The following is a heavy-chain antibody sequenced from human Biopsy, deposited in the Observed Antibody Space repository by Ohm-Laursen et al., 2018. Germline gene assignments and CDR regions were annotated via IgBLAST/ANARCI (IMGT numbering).Heavy chain of an antibody. CDR1: GGSISSGGSY. V-gene: IGHV4-31*01. J-gene: IGHJ5*01. Sequence: SQTLSLTCTVSGGSISSGGSYWSWIRQRPGKGLAWIGYIFNSANTYYNPSLKNLITISGDTSKNQFFLKLNSVTAADTAVYYCARGDYFDSNGYFWFDPWGQGTLVTVSS. CDR3: ARGDYFDSNGYFWFDP. CDR2: IFNSANT. D-gene: IGHD3-22*01.